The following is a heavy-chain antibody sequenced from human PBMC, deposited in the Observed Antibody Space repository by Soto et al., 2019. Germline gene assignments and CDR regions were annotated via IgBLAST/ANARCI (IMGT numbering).Heavy chain of an antibody. V-gene: IGHV3-23*01. CDR1: GFTFSSYA. Sequence: GGSLRLSCAASGFTFSSYAMSWVRQAPGKGLEWVSAISGSGGSTYYADSVKGRFTISRDNSKNTLYLQMNSLRAEDTAVYYCAKDLVGADQLGGWFDPWGQGTLVTVSS. CDR2: ISGSGGST. J-gene: IGHJ5*02. CDR3: AKDLVGADQLGGWFDP. D-gene: IGHD1-26*01.